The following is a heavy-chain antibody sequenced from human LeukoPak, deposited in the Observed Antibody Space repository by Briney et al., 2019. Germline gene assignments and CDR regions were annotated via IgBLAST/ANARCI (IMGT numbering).Heavy chain of an antibody. J-gene: IGHJ5*01. CDR3: MRLRRNSDRSYYYYYYDS. D-gene: IGHD3-10*01. V-gene: IGHV3-21*01. CDR2: INPTSTSI. CDR1: GVTFSDYS. Sequence: GGSLRLSCVASGVTFSDYSINWVRRAPGKGLEWVSSINPTSTSIYYADAVRGRFTISRDNAKSSLYLQMDSLRAEDTAVYYCMRLRRNSDRSYYYYYYDSWGQGILVTVSS.